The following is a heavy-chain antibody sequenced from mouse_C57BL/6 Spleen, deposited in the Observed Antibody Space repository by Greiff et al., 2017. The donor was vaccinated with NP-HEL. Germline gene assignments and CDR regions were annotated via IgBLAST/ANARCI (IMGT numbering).Heavy chain of an antibody. CDR1: GYTFTNYW. J-gene: IGHJ2*01. V-gene: IGHV1-63*01. D-gene: IGHD1-1*01. CDR3: ARVPGSSPYYFDY. Sequence: VKLMESGAELVRPGTSVKMSCKASGYTFTNYWIGWAKQRPGHGLEWIGDIYPGGGYTNYNEKFKGKATLTADKSSSTAYMQLSSLTSEDSAIYYCARVPGSSPYYFDYWGQGTTLTVSS. CDR2: IYPGGGYT.